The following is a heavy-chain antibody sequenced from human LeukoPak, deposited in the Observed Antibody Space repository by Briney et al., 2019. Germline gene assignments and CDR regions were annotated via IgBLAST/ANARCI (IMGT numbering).Heavy chain of an antibody. V-gene: IGHV4-39*01. CDR2: IYYSGST. J-gene: IGHJ4*02. CDR3: ARHRSGTYYRFDY. CDR1: GGSISSNSYY. Sequence: SETLSLTCAVSGGSISSNSYYWGWIRQPPGKGLEWIGSIYYSGSTYYNPSLKSRVTISVDTSKNQFSLKLSSVTAADTALYYCARHRSGTYYRFDYWGQGTLVTVSS. D-gene: IGHD1-26*01.